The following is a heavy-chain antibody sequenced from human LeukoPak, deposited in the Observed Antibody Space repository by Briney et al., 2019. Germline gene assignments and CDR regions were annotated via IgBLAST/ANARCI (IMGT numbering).Heavy chain of an antibody. D-gene: IGHD2-21*02. V-gene: IGHV3-21*04. Sequence: GGSLRLSCAASGFTFSSYWMSWVRQAPGKGLEWVSSISSNSYYIYYAESVKGRFTISRDNSKNSLFLQMHSLRADDTAVYYCARGRRDCSGDCYVAFDIWGQGTMVTVSS. CDR2: ISSNSYYI. CDR1: GFTFSSYW. CDR3: ARGRRDCSGDCYVAFDI. J-gene: IGHJ3*02.